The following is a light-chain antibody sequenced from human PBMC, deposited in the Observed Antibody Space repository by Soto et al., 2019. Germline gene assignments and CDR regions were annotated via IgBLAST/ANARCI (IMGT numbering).Light chain of an antibody. J-gene: IGKJ5*01. CDR1: QSVRSN. CDR2: DAS. Sequence: EIVMTQSPATLSVSPGERVTLSCRASQSVRSNLAWYQQKPGQAPRLLIYDASTRATGIPARFSGSGSGTDFTLTISSLEPEDFAVYYCQQRSNWPPKITFGQGTRLEIK. V-gene: IGKV3-11*01. CDR3: QQRSNWPPKIT.